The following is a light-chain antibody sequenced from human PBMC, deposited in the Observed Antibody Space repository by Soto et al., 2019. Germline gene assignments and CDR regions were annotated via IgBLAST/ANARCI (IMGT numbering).Light chain of an antibody. CDR3: QQYGSSIT. V-gene: IGKV1-5*03. J-gene: IGKJ4*01. CDR2: KAS. Sequence: DIQMTQSPSTLSASVGDTIIITCRASQSVTNWLAWYQQKPGRAPKLLIYKASTLEIGVPSRFSGSGSGTEFPLTTSSLQPDDFAVYYCQQYGSSITFGGGTKVDIK. CDR1: QSVTNW.